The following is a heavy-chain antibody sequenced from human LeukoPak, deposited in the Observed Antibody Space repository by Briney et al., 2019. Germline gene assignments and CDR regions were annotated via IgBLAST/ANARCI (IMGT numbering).Heavy chain of an antibody. J-gene: IGHJ4*02. CDR1: GGSIRNYY. V-gene: IGHV4-59*08. CDR3: ARLGSGSYLHRAPYYFDY. CDR2: IYYSGST. D-gene: IGHD1-26*01. Sequence: SETLSLTCTVSGGSIRNYYWSWIRQPPGKELEWIGYIYYSGSTIYNPSLQSRVTISLDTSKNQFSLKLSSVTAADTAVYYCARLGSGSYLHRAPYYFDYWGQGTLVTVSS.